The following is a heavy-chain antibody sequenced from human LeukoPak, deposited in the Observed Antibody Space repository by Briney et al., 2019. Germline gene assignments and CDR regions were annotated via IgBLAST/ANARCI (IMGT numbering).Heavy chain of an antibody. Sequence: ASVKVSCKASGYTFTSYDINWVRQATGQGLGGMGWMNPNSGNTGYAQKFQGRVTITRNTSISTAYMELSSLRSEDTAVYYCARVYCTNGVCYGNYWGQGTLVTVSS. V-gene: IGHV1-8*03. CDR3: ARVYCTNGVCYGNY. J-gene: IGHJ4*02. D-gene: IGHD2-8*01. CDR2: MNPNSGNT. CDR1: GYTFTSYD.